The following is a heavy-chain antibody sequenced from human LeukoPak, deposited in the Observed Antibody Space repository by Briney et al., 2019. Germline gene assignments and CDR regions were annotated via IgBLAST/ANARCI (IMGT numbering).Heavy chain of an antibody. J-gene: IGHJ3*02. CDR1: GFPFSSNE. Sequence: PGGSLRLPRAASGFPFSSNEMNWVRQAPGKGLEWVSYIVSSGSSIYYADSVRGRFTISRDNAKNSLYLQMNSLRAEDTAIYYCVRGGYCSGGTCYKWNAFDIWGQGTRVTVSS. CDR2: IVSSGSSI. D-gene: IGHD2-15*01. CDR3: VRGGYCSGGTCYKWNAFDI. V-gene: IGHV3-48*03.